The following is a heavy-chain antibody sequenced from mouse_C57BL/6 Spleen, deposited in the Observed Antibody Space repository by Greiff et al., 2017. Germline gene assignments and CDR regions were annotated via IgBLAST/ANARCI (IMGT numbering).Heavy chain of an antibody. V-gene: IGHV1-15*01. Sequence: VKLQESGAELVRPGASVTLSCKASGYTFTDYEMHWVKQTPVHGLEWIGAIDPETGGTAYNQKFKGKAILTADKSSSTAYLENRSLTSEDSAVYYCTRLEKGDYLDDWGQGTTRTVYS. CDR2: IDPETGGT. CDR1: GYTFTDYE. CDR3: TRLEKGDYLDD. J-gene: IGHJ2*01.